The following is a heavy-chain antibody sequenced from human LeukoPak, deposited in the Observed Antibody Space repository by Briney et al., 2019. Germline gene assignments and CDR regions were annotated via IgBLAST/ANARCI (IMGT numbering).Heavy chain of an antibody. CDR1: GGSISSYYW. CDR3: AHTPSYSSSWYN. CDR2: IYWNDDK. J-gene: IGHJ4*02. V-gene: IGHV2-5*01. Sequence: TLSLTCTVSGGSISSYYWSWLRQPPGKGLEWLALIYWNDDKRYSPSLKSRLTITKDTSKNQVVLTMTNMDPVDTATYYCAHTPSYSSSWYNWGQGTLVTVSS. D-gene: IGHD6-13*01.